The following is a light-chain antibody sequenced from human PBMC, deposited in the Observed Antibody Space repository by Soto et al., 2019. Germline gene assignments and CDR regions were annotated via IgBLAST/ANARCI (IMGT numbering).Light chain of an antibody. V-gene: IGLV2-8*01. CDR1: SSDVGGYNY. Sequence: QSALTQPPSASGSPGQSVTISCTGNSSDVGGYNYVSWYQQHPGKAPKLMIYEVSKRPSGVPDRLSGSKSGNTASLTVSGLQAEDEADYYCSSYAGSNNLVVFGGGTKLTVL. J-gene: IGLJ2*01. CDR2: EVS. CDR3: SSYAGSNNLVV.